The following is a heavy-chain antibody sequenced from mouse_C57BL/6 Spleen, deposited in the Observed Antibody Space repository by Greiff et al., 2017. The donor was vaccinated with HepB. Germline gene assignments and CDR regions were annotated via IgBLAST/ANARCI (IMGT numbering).Heavy chain of an antibody. CDR2: ISDGGSYT. D-gene: IGHD2-3*01. CDR1: GFTFSSYA. J-gene: IGHJ2*01. Sequence: EVKLVESGGGLVKPGGSLKLSCTASGFTFSSYAMSWVRQTPEKGLEWVGTISDGGSYTYYPDNVKGRFTITRDKAKNNLYLQMSHLKSEDTAMYYCSRGTSIYDGYSYYFDYWGQGTTLTVSS. CDR3: SRGTSIYDGYSYYFDY. V-gene: IGHV5-4*03.